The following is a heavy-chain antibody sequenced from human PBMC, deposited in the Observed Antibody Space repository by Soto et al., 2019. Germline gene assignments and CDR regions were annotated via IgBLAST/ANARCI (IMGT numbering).Heavy chain of an antibody. Sequence: QVLLMQSGAEVKKPGSSVKVSCTSSGGPFSSYGISWVRQVPRQGLEWLGGIITLFGTPGYARKFQDRLTISADEYTTTAYMELSSLTSEDTAMYFCARDGTIQMANFDFWGQGTLVTVSS. CDR2: IITLFGTP. V-gene: IGHV1-69*01. D-gene: IGHD1-1*01. CDR1: GGPFSSYG. CDR3: ARDGTIQMANFDF. J-gene: IGHJ4*02.